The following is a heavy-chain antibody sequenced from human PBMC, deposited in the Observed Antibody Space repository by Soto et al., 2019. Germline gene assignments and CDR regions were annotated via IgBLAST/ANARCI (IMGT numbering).Heavy chain of an antibody. J-gene: IGHJ6*02. Sequence: GGSLRLSCVASGFTFENYAMSWVRQAPGKGLEWVSAISGSGGTTYYSDSVKGRSTISRDNSKNTVYLQMNDLRVEDAAEYFCAKDSWAIFGVPAGEYYAMGVSGQGTTVTVSS. D-gene: IGHD3-3*01. CDR1: GFTFENYA. V-gene: IGHV3-23*01. CDR3: AKDSWAIFGVPAGEYYAMGV. CDR2: ISGSGGTT.